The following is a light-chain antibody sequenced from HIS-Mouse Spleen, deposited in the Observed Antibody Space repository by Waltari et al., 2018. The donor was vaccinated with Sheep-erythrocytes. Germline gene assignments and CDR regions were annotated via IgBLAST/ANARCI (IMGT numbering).Light chain of an antibody. V-gene: IGLV2-11*01. CDR1: SSYVGGYTY. CDR2: DVS. J-gene: IGLJ1*01. Sequence: QSALTQPRSVSGSPGQSVTISCPGTSSYVGGYTYVAWYQQHPGKAPKPMIYDVSKRPSGVPDRFSGSKSGNTASLTISGLQAEDEADYYCCSYAGSYNHVFATGTKVTVL. CDR3: CSYAGSYNHV.